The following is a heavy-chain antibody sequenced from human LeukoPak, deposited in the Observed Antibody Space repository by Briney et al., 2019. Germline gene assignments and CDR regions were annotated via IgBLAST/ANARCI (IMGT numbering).Heavy chain of an antibody. Sequence: ASVEVSCKASGYSFTSYDINWVRQAPGQRLEWMGWINAGNGNTKYSRKFQGRITITRDTSAHTAYMELSSLRSEDTAVYYCARGTYYDFRSGYDYWGQGTLVTVSS. CDR2: INAGNGNT. D-gene: IGHD3-3*01. CDR1: GYSFTSYD. J-gene: IGHJ4*02. CDR3: ARGTYYDFRSGYDY. V-gene: IGHV1-3*01.